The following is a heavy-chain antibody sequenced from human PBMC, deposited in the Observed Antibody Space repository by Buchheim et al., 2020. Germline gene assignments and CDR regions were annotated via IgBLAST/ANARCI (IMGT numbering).Heavy chain of an antibody. CDR3: ARGEGP. CDR1: GGSISSGDYS. CDR2: IYRSGST. V-gene: IGHV4-30-2*01. Sequence: QLQLQESGSGLVRPSQTLSLTCAVSGGSISSGDYSWNWIRQPPGKGLEWIGNIYRSGSTDYNPSLKRRVFISVDGFKNQFYLKLISVTAADTAVYYCARGEGPWGQGTL. J-gene: IGHJ5*02.